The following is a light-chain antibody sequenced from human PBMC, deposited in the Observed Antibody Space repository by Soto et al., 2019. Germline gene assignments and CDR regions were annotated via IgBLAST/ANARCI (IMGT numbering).Light chain of an antibody. CDR3: QTWGTGIRV. Sequence: QPVLTQSPSASASLGASVKLTCPLSSGHSSYAIAWHQQQPEKGPRYLMKLNSDGSHSKGDGIPDRFSGSSSGAERYLTISSLQSEDEADYYCQTWGTGIRVFGGGTKLTFL. J-gene: IGLJ2*01. CDR1: SGHSSYA. V-gene: IGLV4-69*01. CDR2: LNSDGSH.